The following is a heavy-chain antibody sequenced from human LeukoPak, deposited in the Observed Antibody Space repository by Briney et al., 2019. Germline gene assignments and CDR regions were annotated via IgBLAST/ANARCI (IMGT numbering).Heavy chain of an antibody. CDR2: ISWNSGSI. J-gene: IGHJ5*02. CDR1: GFTFDDYA. CDR3: AKESGGFDP. Sequence: GGSLRLSCAASGFTFDDYAMHWVRQAPGKGLEWVSGISWNSGSIGYADSVKGRFTISRDNAKNSLYLQMNSLRAEDTALYYCAKESGGFDPWGQGTLVTVSS. D-gene: IGHD3-10*01. V-gene: IGHV3-9*01.